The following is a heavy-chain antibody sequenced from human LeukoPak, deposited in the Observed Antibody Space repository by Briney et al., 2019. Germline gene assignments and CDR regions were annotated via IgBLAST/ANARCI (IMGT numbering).Heavy chain of an antibody. CDR3: ARGGSSGWYDRYFDL. Sequence: SVKVSCKASGGTFSSYTISWVRQAPGQGLEWMGRIIPILGIANYAQKFQGRVTITADKSTSTAYMELSSLRSEDTAVYYCARGGSSGWYDRYFDLWGRGTLVTVSS. D-gene: IGHD6-19*01. V-gene: IGHV1-69*02. CDR2: IIPILGIA. J-gene: IGHJ2*01. CDR1: GGTFSSYT.